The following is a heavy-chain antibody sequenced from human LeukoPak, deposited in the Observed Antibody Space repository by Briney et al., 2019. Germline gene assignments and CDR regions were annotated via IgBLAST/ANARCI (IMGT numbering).Heavy chain of an antibody. J-gene: IGHJ4*02. CDR3: AKDPQSWSGYYHYYFDY. Sequence: GGSLRLSCAASGFTFSSYAMHWVRQAPGKGLEWVSGISWNSGSIGYADSVKGRFTISRDNAKNSLYLQMNSLRAEDTALYYCAKDPQSWSGYYHYYFDYWGQGTLVTVSS. CDR1: GFTFSSYA. D-gene: IGHD3-3*01. CDR2: ISWNSGSI. V-gene: IGHV3-9*01.